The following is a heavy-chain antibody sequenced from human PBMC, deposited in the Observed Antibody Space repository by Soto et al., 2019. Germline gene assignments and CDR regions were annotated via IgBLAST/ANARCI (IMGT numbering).Heavy chain of an antibody. J-gene: IGHJ4*02. CDR1: GFTFSSYA. CDR2: ISGSGGST. Sequence: GGSLRLSCAASGFTFSSYAMSWVRQAPGKGLEWVSAISGSGGSTYYADSVKGRFTISRDNSKNTLYLQMNSLRAEDTAVYYCAKDGAHYGSGISSYWGQGTLVTVSS. V-gene: IGHV3-23*01. D-gene: IGHD3-10*01. CDR3: AKDGAHYGSGISSY.